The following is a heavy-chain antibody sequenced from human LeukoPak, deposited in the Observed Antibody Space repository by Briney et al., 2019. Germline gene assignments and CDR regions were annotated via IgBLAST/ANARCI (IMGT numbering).Heavy chain of an antibody. CDR3: ARASSNDY. CDR1: GFTFSSDS. J-gene: IGHJ4*02. Sequence: PGWSLRLSCAASGFTFSSDSMNWVRQAPGEGLEWVSSISSSSSYIYYADSVKGRFTISRDNAKNSLYLQMNSLRAEDTAVYYCARASSNDYWGQGTLVTVSS. D-gene: IGHD2/OR15-2a*01. CDR2: ISSSSSYI. V-gene: IGHV3-21*01.